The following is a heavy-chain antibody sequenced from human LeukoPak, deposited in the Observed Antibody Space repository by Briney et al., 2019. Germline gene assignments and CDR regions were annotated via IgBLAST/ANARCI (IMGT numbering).Heavy chain of an antibody. CDR3: ARVYYSSSYDYWYFDL. Sequence: SETLSLTCSASGGSIRSYFWSWIRQPAGKGLEWIGYIDDSGNTKYNPSLKSRVTISVDTSKNQFSLKLSSVTAADTAVYYCARVYYSSSYDYWYFDLWGRGTLVTVSS. CDR2: IDDSGNT. CDR1: GGSIRSYF. J-gene: IGHJ2*01. D-gene: IGHD6-13*01. V-gene: IGHV4-59*01.